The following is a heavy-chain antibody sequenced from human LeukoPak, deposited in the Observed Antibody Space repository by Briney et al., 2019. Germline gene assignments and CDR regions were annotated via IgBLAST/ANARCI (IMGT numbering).Heavy chain of an antibody. Sequence: GGSLRLSCGASGFTFSSYCMHWVRQDPGKGLEGVACIRYDGSNKKYADSVKGRFTISRDNSKNTLYLQMNSLRAEDASVYYCAKGPRAYYYGSGTYSKQSYLDYWGQGTLVTVSS. D-gene: IGHD3-10*01. J-gene: IGHJ4*02. V-gene: IGHV3-30*02. CDR3: AKGPRAYYYGSGTYSKQSYLDY. CDR2: IRYDGSNK. CDR1: GFTFSSYC.